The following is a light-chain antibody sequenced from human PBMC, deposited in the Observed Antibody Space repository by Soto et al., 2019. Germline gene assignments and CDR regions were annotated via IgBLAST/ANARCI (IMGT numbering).Light chain of an antibody. CDR2: EVS. J-gene: IGLJ1*01. CDR3: CSYAGSYFV. CDR1: SSDVGRYNL. V-gene: IGLV2-23*02. Sequence: QSVLTQPASVSGSPGQSLSISCTGASSDVGRYNLVSWYQQHPGKAPKLMIYEVSKRPSGVPDRFSGSKSGNTASLTISGLQVEDEADYYCCSYAGSYFVFGTGTKVTVL.